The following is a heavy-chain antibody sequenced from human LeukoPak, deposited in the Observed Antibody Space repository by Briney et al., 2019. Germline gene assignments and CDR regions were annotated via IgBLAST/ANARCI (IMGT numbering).Heavy chain of an antibody. J-gene: IGHJ4*02. CDR2: ISVYNGKT. D-gene: IGHD3-10*01. CDR1: GYTFTTYG. CDR3: ARGGVVSTMVRGVMNY. V-gene: IGHV1-18*01. Sequence: ASVKVSCKASGYTFTTYGISWVRQAPGQGLEWMGWISVYNGKTKYAQNLQGRVTMTTDTSTSTAYMELRSLRSDDTALYYCARGGVVSTMVRGVMNYWGQGTLVTVSS.